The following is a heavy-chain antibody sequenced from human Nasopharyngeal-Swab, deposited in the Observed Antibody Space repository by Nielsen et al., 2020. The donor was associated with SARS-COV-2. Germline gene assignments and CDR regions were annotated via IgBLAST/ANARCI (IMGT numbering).Heavy chain of an antibody. D-gene: IGHD2-2*01. CDR2: ITRSGNT. Sequence: GSLRLSCSLYGVSFSGYHWGWIRQSPGKGLEWIGDITRSGNTNYNPALKSRVTMPVATSKNEFSLKLTSVTAADTAIYFCARVNNGGGIVPASYSFFMDVWGKGTSVAVSS. V-gene: IGHV4-34*01. CDR1: GVSFSGYH. CDR3: ARVNNGGGIVPASYSFFMDV. J-gene: IGHJ6*03.